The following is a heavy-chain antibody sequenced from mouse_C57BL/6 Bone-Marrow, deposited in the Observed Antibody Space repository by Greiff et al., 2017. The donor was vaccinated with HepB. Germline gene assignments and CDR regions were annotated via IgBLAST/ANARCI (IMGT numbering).Heavy chain of an antibody. V-gene: IGHV1-72*01. CDR1: GYTFTSYW. Sequence: QVQLKQPGAELVKPGASVKLSCKASGYTFTSYWMHWVKQRPGRGLEWIGRIDPNSGGTKYNEKFKSKATLTVDKPSSTAYMQLSSLTSEDSAVYYCARSGYSKTFFAYWGQGTLVTVSA. J-gene: IGHJ3*01. CDR2: IDPNSGGT. CDR3: ARSGYSKTFFAY. D-gene: IGHD2-5*01.